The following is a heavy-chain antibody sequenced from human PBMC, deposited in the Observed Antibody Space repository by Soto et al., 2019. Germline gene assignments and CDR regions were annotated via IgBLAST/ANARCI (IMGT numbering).Heavy chain of an antibody. CDR3: ARGTGGTHAYGDSLDY. J-gene: IGHJ4*02. CDR1: GGSISSGGYY. CDR2: IYYSGST. Sequence: QVQLQESGPGLVKPSQTLSLTCTVSGGSISSGGYYWSWIRQHPGKGLEWIGYIYYSGSTYYNQSLKSRVTLSVDTSKNQSSLKLSSVTAADTAVYYCARGTGGTHAYGDSLDYWGQGTLVTVSS. V-gene: IGHV4-31*03. D-gene: IGHD4-17*01.